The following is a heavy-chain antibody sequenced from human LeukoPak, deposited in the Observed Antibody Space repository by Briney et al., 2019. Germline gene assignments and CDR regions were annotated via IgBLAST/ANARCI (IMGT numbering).Heavy chain of an antibody. D-gene: IGHD6-19*01. CDR3: ARLPSYGSGWTRRAFDI. J-gene: IGHJ3*02. Sequence: PSETPSLTCAVYGGSFSGYYWSWIRQPPGKGLEWIGEINHSGSTNYNPSLKSRVTISVDTSENQFSLKLSSVTAADTAVYYCARLPSYGSGWTRRAFDIWGQGTMVTVSS. CDR2: INHSGST. V-gene: IGHV4-34*01. CDR1: GGSFSGYY.